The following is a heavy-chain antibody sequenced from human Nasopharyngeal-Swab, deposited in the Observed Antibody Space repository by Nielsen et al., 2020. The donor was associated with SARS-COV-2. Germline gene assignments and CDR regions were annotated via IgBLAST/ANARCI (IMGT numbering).Heavy chain of an antibody. Sequence: VRQAPGKGLEWVAVISYDGSNKYYADSVKGRFTISRDNSKNTLYLQMNSLRAEDTAVYYCAREFSVGSGWYIDIWGQGTIVTVSS. D-gene: IGHD6-19*01. V-gene: IGHV3-30*03. J-gene: IGHJ3*02. CDR2: ISYDGSNK. CDR3: AREFSVGSGWYIDI.